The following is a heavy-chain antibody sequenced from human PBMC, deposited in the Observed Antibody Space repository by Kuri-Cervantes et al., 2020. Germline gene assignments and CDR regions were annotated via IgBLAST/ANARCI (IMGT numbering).Heavy chain of an antibody. D-gene: IGHD6-19*01. CDR3: ARERQRIAVNWFDP. Sequence: GGSLRLSCAASGFTFSNYNMNWVRQAPGKGLEWVSYIRSSSSTIYYVDSVKGRFTISRDNAKNTLYLQMNSLRAEDTAVYYCARERQRIAVNWFDPWGQGTLVTVSS. CDR1: GFTFSNYN. V-gene: IGHV3-48*04. J-gene: IGHJ5*02. CDR2: IRSSSSTI.